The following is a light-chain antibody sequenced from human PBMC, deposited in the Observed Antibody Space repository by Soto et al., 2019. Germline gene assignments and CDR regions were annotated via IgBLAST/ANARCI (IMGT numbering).Light chain of an antibody. Sequence: EIVLTQSPATLSLSPGERATLSCRASQSVSSYLAWYQQKPGQAPRLLLYDASNRAIGIPARFSGSGSGTDLTLTISSLEPEDFAVYYCQQRSNWPLLTFGGGTKVEIK. CDR2: DAS. CDR1: QSVSSY. J-gene: IGKJ4*01. V-gene: IGKV3-11*01. CDR3: QQRSNWPLLT.